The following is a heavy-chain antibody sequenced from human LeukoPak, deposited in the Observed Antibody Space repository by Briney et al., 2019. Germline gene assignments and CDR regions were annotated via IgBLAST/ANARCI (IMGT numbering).Heavy chain of an antibody. V-gene: IGHV5-51*01. CDR3: ARQLITTAHPGFDI. J-gene: IGHJ3*02. D-gene: IGHD3-22*01. CDR1: GYKFSNYW. Sequence: LGESLKISCEGSGYKFSNYWIGWVRQMPGTGLELMGIIFPTDSDTRYSPSFQGQVTISADRSINTAYLQWSSLKASDSGVYYCARQLITTAHPGFDIWGQGTMVTVSS. CDR2: IFPTDSDT.